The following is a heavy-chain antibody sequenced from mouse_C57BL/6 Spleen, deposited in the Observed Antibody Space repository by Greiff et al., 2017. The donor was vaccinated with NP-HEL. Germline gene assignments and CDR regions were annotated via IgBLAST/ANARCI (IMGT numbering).Heavy chain of an antibody. J-gene: IGHJ2*01. CDR3: ASSHYYGSSLDY. D-gene: IGHD1-1*01. V-gene: IGHV1-55*01. CDR2: IYPGSGST. CDR1: GYTFTSYW. Sequence: QVQLQQPGAELVKPGASVKMSCKASGYTFTSYWITWVKQRPGQGLEWIGDIYPGSGSTNYNEKFKSKATLTVDTSSSTAYMQLSSLTSEDSAVYYCASSHYYGSSLDYWGQGTTLTGSS.